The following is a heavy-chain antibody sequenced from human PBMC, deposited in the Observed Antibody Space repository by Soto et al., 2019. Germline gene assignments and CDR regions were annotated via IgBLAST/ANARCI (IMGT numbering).Heavy chain of an antibody. J-gene: IGHJ2*01. D-gene: IGHD2-21*02. CDR1: GYTLTGYY. Sequence: ASVKVSCTASGYTLTGYYMHWVRQAPGQGLEWMGWINPNSGGTNYAQKFQGWVTMTRDTSISTAYMELSRLRSDDTAVYYCARSGDSPLYWYFDLWGRGTLVTVSS. CDR2: INPNSGGT. V-gene: IGHV1-2*04. CDR3: ARSGDSPLYWYFDL.